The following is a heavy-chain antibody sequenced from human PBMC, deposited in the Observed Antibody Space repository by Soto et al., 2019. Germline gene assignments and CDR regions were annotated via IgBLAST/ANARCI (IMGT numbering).Heavy chain of an antibody. V-gene: IGHV4-59*08. Sequence: PSETLSLTCTVSGGSISSYYWSWIRQPPGKGLEWIGYIYYSGSTNYNPSLKSRVTISVDTSKNQFSLKLSSVTAADTAVYYCARVVPAISGEVDLWGRGTLVTVSS. D-gene: IGHD2-2*01. J-gene: IGHJ2*01. CDR3: ARVVPAISGEVDL. CDR2: IYYSGST. CDR1: GGSISSYY.